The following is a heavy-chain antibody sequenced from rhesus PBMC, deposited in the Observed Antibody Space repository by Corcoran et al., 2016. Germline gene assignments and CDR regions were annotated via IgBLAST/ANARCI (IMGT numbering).Heavy chain of an antibody. CDR1: GGSISDYYY. J-gene: IGHJ6*01. D-gene: IGHD6S26*01. CDR3: ARDGSHSGWSPFYGLDS. CDR2: LCGGRGST. Sequence: QVQLQESGTGLVKPSETLSLTGTVYGGSISDYYYWTWFRQPPGKGPGWFGQLCGGRGSTYSNPSLKNRVTVAKDTSKNHFSLNLRSVTAADTAVYYFARDGSHSGWSPFYGLDSWGQGVVVTVSS. V-gene: IGHV4-143*01.